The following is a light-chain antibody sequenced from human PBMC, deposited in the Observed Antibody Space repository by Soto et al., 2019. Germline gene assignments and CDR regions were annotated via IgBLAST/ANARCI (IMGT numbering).Light chain of an antibody. CDR2: DAS. CDR3: QQYNNWPAI. Sequence: DIHLTQSPSTPSASVGDRVTITCRASQSVSIWLAWYRQKPGKAPEVLVWDASSLQRGVPSRFSGSGSGTDFTLTISSLQSEDFAVYYYQQYNNWPAIFGQGTKVDIK. CDR1: QSVSIW. J-gene: IGKJ1*01. V-gene: IGKV1-5*01.